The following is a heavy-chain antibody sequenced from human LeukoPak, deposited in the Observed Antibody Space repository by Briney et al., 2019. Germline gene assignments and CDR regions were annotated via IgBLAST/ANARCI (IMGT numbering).Heavy chain of an antibody. D-gene: IGHD3-10*01. Sequence: PGGSLRLSCAASGFTFSSYAMNWVRQAPGKGLEWVSAISGSGGSTYYADSVKGRFTISRDNSKNTLYLQMNSLRAEDTAVYYCANQPVPTLMRFGELFHLRWGQGTLVTVSS. CDR1: GFTFSSYA. J-gene: IGHJ4*02. V-gene: IGHV3-23*01. CDR2: ISGSGGST. CDR3: ANQPVPTLMRFGELFHLR.